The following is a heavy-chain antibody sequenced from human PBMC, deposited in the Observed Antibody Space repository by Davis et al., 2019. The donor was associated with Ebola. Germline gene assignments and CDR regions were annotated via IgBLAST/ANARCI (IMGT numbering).Heavy chain of an antibody. D-gene: IGHD1-26*01. CDR3: ARDSEAGSD. Sequence: GGSLRLSCAASGFTFSSYGMHWVRQAPGKGLEWVSVIYSGGSTYYADSVKGRFTISRHNSKNTLYLQMNSLRAEDTAVYYCARDSEAGSDWGQGTLVTVSS. CDR1: GFTFSSYG. J-gene: IGHJ4*02. CDR2: IYSGGST. V-gene: IGHV3-53*04.